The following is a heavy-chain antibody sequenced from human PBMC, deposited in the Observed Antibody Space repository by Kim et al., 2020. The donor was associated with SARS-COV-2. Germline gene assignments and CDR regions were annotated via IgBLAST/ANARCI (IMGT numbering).Heavy chain of an antibody. CDR3: ARDHVVTPYYYYGMDV. J-gene: IGHJ6*02. Sequence: GGSLRLSCAASGFTFSSYWMSWVRQAPGKGLEWVANIKQDGSEKYYVDSVKGRFTISRDNAKNSLYLQMNSLRAEDTAVYYCARDHVVTPYYYYGMDVWGQGTTVTVSS. CDR2: IKQDGSEK. V-gene: IGHV3-7*03. D-gene: IGHD3-22*01. CDR1: GFTFSSYW.